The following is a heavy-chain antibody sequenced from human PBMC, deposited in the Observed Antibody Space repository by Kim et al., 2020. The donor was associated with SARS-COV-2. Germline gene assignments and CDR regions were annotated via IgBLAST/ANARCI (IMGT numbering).Heavy chain of an antibody. V-gene: IGHV3-33*01. CDR1: GFTFSSYG. J-gene: IGHJ4*02. Sequence: GGSLRLSCAASGFTFSSYGMHWVRQAPGKGLEWVAVIWYDGSNKYYADSVKGRFTISRDNSKNTLYLQMNSLRAEDTAVYYCARLSRRDGYIIGFDYWGQGTLVTVSS. D-gene: IGHD5-12*01. CDR2: IWYDGSNK. CDR3: ARLSRRDGYIIGFDY.